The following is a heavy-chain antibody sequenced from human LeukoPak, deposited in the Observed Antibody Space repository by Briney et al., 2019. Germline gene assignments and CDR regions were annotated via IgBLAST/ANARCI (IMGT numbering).Heavy chain of an antibody. J-gene: IGHJ5*02. CDR1: GYTFTGYY. CDR2: INPNSGGT. V-gene: IGHV1-2*02. CDR3: AREGDIVVVPAAHLFDP. Sequence: GASVKVSCKASGYTFTGYYMHWVRQAPGQGLEWMGWINPNSGGTNYAQKFQGRVTMARDTSISTAYMELSRLRSDDTAVYYCAREGDIVVVPAAHLFDPWGQGTLVTVSS. D-gene: IGHD2-2*01.